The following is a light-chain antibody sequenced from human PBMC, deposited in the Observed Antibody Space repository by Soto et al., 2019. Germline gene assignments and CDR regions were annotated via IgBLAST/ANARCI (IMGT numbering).Light chain of an antibody. CDR1: QSIGSW. Sequence: DVHMTQSPSALSASVGDRVTLACRASQSIGSWLAWYQQKPGKAPKLLIYKASTLENGVPSRFNGSGSGTDFTLTISSLQSADFATYYCLQYHTYPHTFGQGTRLEI. V-gene: IGKV1-5*03. J-gene: IGKJ2*01. CDR2: KAS. CDR3: LQYHTYPHT.